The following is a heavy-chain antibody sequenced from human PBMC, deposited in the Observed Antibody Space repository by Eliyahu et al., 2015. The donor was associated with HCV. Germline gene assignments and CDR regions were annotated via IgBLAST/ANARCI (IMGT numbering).Heavy chain of an antibody. D-gene: IGHD5-24*01. V-gene: IGHV1-8*01. CDR3: ARGWMGWLHHNDAFDI. CDR1: GYTFTSYD. J-gene: IGHJ3*02. CDR2: MNPNSGNT. Sequence: QVQLVQSGAEVKKPGASVXVSCKASGYTFTSYDINWVRQATGQGLEGMGWMNPNSGNTGYAQKFQGRVTMTRNTSISTAYMELSSLRSEDTAVYYCARGWMGWLHHNDAFDIWGQGTMVTVSS.